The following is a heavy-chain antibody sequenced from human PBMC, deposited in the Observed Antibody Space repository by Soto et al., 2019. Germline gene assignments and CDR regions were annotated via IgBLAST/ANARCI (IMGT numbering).Heavy chain of an antibody. CDR1: GFTFCSYW. D-gene: IGHD3-22*01. CDR2: INSDGSST. J-gene: IGHJ4*02. Sequence: WSVSLSCAASGFTFCSYWMHWGRQAPGKRLVWVSRINSDGSSTSYADPVKGRFTISRDNAKNTLYLQMNSLRAEDTAVYYCAREPSAYYDSSGHFDYWGQGTLVTVSS. V-gene: IGHV3-74*01. CDR3: AREPSAYYDSSGHFDY.